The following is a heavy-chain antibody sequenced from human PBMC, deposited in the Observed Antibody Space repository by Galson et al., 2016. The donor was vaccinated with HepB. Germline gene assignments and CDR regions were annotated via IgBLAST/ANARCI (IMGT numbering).Heavy chain of an antibody. CDR1: GFSFSTYT. CDR3: ARDRSRFSSGYYTGARDVFAI. CDR2: ISSSSAYV. V-gene: IGHV3-21*01. Sequence: SLRLSCAASGFSFSTYTMNWVRQAPGKGLEWTSYISSSSAYVDYADSVKGRFTISRENAKNSLSLQMNSLRAEDTAVYYCARDRSRFSSGYYTGARDVFAIWGQGTVVTVSS. J-gene: IGHJ3*02. D-gene: IGHD3-3*01.